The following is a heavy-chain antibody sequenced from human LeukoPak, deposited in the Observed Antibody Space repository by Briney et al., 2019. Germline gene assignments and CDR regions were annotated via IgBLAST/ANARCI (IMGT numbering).Heavy chain of an antibody. J-gene: IGHJ3*02. CDR2: ITAGNGNT. Sequence: ASVKVSCKASGYNFMNYGIGWVRQAPRQGLEWMGWITAGNGNTNYAQKVQGRVTMTTDTSTSTAYMELRSLRSDDTAVYFCARDSARGYSYGYNAFDIWGQGTMVTVSS. V-gene: IGHV1-18*01. CDR1: GYNFMNYG. CDR3: ARDSARGYSYGYNAFDI. D-gene: IGHD5-18*01.